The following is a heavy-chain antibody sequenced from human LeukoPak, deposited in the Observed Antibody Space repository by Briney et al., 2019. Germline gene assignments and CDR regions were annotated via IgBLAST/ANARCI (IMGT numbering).Heavy chain of an antibody. CDR3: ARSITAGNYGAPFAY. Sequence: SETLSLTCTVSGGSSSDYYWSWIRQPPGKELECIGYIYYSGSTNYNPSLKSRVTISVDTSKNQFSLKLSSVTAADTAVYYCARSITAGNYGAPFAYWGQGTLVTVSS. CDR1: GGSSSDYY. J-gene: IGHJ4*02. V-gene: IGHV4-59*01. CDR2: IYYSGST. D-gene: IGHD1-7*01.